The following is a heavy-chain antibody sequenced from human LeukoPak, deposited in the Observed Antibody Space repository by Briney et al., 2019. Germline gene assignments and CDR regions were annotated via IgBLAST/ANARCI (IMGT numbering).Heavy chain of an antibody. Sequence: PGGSLRLSCAASGFTFSSYAMHWVRQAPGKGLEWVAVISYDGSNKYYADSVKGRFTISRDNSKNTLYLQMNSLRAEDTAVYYCARLRRDGYDIFDYWGQGTLVTVPS. CDR1: GFTFSSYA. D-gene: IGHD5-24*01. CDR3: ARLRRDGYDIFDY. CDR2: ISYDGSNK. V-gene: IGHV3-30-3*01. J-gene: IGHJ4*02.